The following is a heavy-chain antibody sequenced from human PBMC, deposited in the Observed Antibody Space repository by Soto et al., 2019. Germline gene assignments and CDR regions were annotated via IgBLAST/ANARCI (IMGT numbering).Heavy chain of an antibody. V-gene: IGHV3-74*01. J-gene: IGHJ4*02. Sequence: EGQLVESGGGLVQPGGSLRLSCAASGFTFSTYWMHWVRQAPGKGLVWVSLINPDGSTTHYADSVKGRFTISRDNAKNTVYLQMTSLRVEDTAVYYCARDRRGSPDYWGQGTLVTVSS. CDR3: ARDRRGSPDY. CDR1: GFTFSTYW. CDR2: INPDGSTT. D-gene: IGHD1-26*01.